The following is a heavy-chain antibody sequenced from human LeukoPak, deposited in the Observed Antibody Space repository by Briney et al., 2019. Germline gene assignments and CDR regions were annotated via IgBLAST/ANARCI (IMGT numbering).Heavy chain of an antibody. V-gene: IGHV3-23*01. J-gene: IGHJ4*02. D-gene: IGHD3-22*01. Sequence: GGSLRLSCAASGLTFSSYAMSWVRQAPGKGLQWVSGISARGDTTNYADSVKGRFAISRDNSKNTLYLQMSSLRDEDTAVYYCAKDTRLTYYYDSSGYSRRGYFDYWGQGTLVTVSS. CDR3: AKDTRLTYYYDSSGYSRRGYFDY. CDR2: ISARGDTT. CDR1: GLTFSSYA.